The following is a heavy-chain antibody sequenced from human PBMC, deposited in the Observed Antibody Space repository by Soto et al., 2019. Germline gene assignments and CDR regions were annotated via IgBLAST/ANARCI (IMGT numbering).Heavy chain of an antibody. J-gene: IGHJ6*02. Sequence: ASVKVSCKASGYTFTSHGISWVRQAPGQGLEWMGWISAYNGNTNYAQKLQGRVTMTTDTSTSTAYMELRSLRSDDTAVYYCASTRRYSSGWYSVLGYYYYGMDVWGQGTTVTVSS. D-gene: IGHD6-19*01. CDR2: ISAYNGNT. V-gene: IGHV1-18*01. CDR1: GYTFTSHG. CDR3: ASTRRYSSGWYSVLGYYYYGMDV.